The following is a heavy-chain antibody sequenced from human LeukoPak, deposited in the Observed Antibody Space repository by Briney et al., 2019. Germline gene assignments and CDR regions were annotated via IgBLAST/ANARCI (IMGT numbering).Heavy chain of an antibody. J-gene: IGHJ4*02. Sequence: ASVTVSCKASGYTFTGYYLHWVRQAPGQGLEWMGWINPNSGGTNYAQKFQGRVTMTRDTSISTAYMELSRLRSADTAIYYCMREGYSSGWSLYFDYWGQGALVTVSS. CDR2: INPNSGGT. D-gene: IGHD6-19*01. CDR1: GYTFTGYY. V-gene: IGHV1-2*02. CDR3: MREGYSSGWSLYFDY.